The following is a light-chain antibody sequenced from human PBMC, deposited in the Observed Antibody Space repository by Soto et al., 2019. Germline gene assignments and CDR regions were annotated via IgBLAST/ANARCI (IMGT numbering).Light chain of an antibody. CDR1: SSDLGGLNY. Sequence: QSALTQPASVSGFPGQSITIPCSGRSSDLGGLNYVSWYQQHPGKVPKLIIYKVDNRPSGISDRFSASKSGNTASLTISGLQAEDEADYYCQSYDSSLSGVIFAGGTKLTVL. CDR3: QSYDSSLSGVI. J-gene: IGLJ2*01. V-gene: IGLV2-14*01. CDR2: KVD.